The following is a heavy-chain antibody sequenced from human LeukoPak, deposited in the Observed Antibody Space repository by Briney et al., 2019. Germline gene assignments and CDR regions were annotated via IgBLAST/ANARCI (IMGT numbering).Heavy chain of an antibody. V-gene: IGHV3-30*04. CDR2: ISFHGTDT. CDR3: AKASRITMVRGVIEDY. CDR1: GFTLISYA. J-gene: IGHJ4*02. D-gene: IGHD3-10*01. Sequence: GGSLRLSCAASGFTLISYAIHWVRQAPGKGLEWVAVISFHGTDTFYADSVKGRFTISRDNSKNTLYLQMSSLRGDDTAVYYCAKASRITMVRGVIEDYWGQGTLVTVSS.